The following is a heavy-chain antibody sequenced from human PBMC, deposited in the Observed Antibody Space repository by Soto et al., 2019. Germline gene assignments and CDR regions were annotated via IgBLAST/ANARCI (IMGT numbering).Heavy chain of an antibody. CDR2: IIPIFGTA. CDR1: GGTFSSYA. J-gene: IGHJ1*01. D-gene: IGHD2-21*02. V-gene: IGHV1-69*13. CDR3: AVTLAYCGGDCYSPHY. Sequence: ASVKVSCKASGGTFSSYAISWVRQAPGQGLEWMGGIIPIFGTANYAQKFQGRVTITADESTSTAYMELSSLRSEDTAVYYCAVTLAYCGGDCYSPHYCGQGTLDPVSS.